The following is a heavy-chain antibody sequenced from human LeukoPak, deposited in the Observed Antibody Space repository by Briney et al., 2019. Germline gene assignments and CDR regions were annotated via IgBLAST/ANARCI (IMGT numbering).Heavy chain of an antibody. V-gene: IGHV1-69*04. CDR1: GGTFSSYA. Sequence: ASVKVSCKASGGTFSSYAISWVRQAPGQGLEWMGRIIPILGIANYAQKFQGRVTTTADKSTSTAYMELSSLRSEDTAVYYCARGAFTMPQPGGAFDIWGQGTMVTVSS. J-gene: IGHJ3*02. D-gene: IGHD2-2*01. CDR3: ARGAFTMPQPGGAFDI. CDR2: IIPILGIA.